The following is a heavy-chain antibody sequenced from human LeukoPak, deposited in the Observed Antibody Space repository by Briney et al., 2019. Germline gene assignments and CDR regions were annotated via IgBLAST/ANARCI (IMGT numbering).Heavy chain of an antibody. CDR1: GDSISSGTYS. CDR3: ARGLIVPSTIFDN. Sequence: SLTLSLTCAVSGDSISSGTYSWTWIRPPPGEGLEWIGCVSHRGSTYYNPSLRSLATISVDRCENQCSPKLSSVTAADTAVYYCARGLIVPSTIFDNWGQGALVTVSS. V-gene: IGHV4-30-2*01. D-gene: IGHD2-2*02. CDR2: VSHRGST. J-gene: IGHJ4*02.